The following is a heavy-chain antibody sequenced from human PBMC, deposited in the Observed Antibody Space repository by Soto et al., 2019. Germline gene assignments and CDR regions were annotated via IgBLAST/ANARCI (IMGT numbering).Heavy chain of an antibody. D-gene: IGHD2-8*01. Sequence: QVQLVQSGAEVKKPGASVKISCKASGYTFTRYYIHWVRQAPGQGLEWMGIINPTGGGPTYAQRFQGRVTMTTDTSTSTVYMEVSSLSSEDTAVYYCGRAGYTNGWYWLDPWGQGTLVTVSS. CDR2: INPTGGGP. V-gene: IGHV1-46*01. CDR1: GYTFTRYY. J-gene: IGHJ5*02. CDR3: GRAGYTNGWYWLDP.